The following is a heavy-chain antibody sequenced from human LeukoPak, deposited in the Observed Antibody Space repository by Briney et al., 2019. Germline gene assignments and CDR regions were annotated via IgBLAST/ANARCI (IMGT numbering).Heavy chain of an antibody. CDR1: VFTFSTYW. CDR3: ARAVTSMDGY. CDR2: LNEDGSKR. V-gene: IGHV3-7*03. J-gene: IGHJ4*02. Sequence: GGSLRLSCAASVFTFSTYWLTWVRPAPGKGLEWVASLNEDGSKRSYVGSVKGRFTISRDNAQNSVYLQMNSLTAEDTAVYYCARAVTSMDGYWGQGTLVTVSS. D-gene: IGHD5-18*01.